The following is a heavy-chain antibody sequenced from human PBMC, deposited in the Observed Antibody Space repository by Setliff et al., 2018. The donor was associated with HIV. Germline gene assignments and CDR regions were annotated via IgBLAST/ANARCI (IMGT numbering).Heavy chain of an antibody. Sequence: GGSLRLSCTASGFTVSSYAMHWVRQAPGKGLEWVAVISYDGSNKYYADSVKGRFTISRDNSKNTLYLQMNSLRAEDTAVYYCARTGVNYYDSSHDAFDIWGQGTMVTVSS. J-gene: IGHJ3*02. CDR3: ARTGVNYYDSSHDAFDI. CDR2: ISYDGSNK. CDR1: GFTVSSYA. V-gene: IGHV3-30-3*01. D-gene: IGHD3-22*01.